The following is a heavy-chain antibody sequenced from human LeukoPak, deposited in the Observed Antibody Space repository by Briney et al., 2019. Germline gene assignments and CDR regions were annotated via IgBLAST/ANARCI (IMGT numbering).Heavy chain of an antibody. Sequence: SVKVSCKASGGTFSSYAISWVRQAPGQGLEWMGGIIPIFGTANYAQKFQGRVTITTDESTSTAYMELSSLRSEDTAVYYCARKATGPHCSSTSCYTWGFDYWGQGTLVTVSS. CDR2: IIPIFGTA. J-gene: IGHJ4*02. CDR3: ARKATGPHCSSTSCYTWGFDY. CDR1: GGTFSSYA. V-gene: IGHV1-69*05. D-gene: IGHD2-2*02.